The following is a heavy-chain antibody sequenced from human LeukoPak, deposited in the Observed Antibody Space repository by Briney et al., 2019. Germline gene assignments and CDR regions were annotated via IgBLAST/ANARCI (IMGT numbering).Heavy chain of an antibody. CDR2: IIPIFGTA. D-gene: IGHD4-23*01. CDR3: ARIAYGGNYLDY. Sequence: ASVKVSCKASGGTFSNYAVSWVRQAPGQGLEWMGGIIPIFGTANYAQKFQGRVTITADKSTNTAHMELSRLESGDTAVYYCARIAYGGNYLDYWGQGTLVTVSS. CDR1: GGTFSNYA. V-gene: IGHV1-69*06. J-gene: IGHJ4*02.